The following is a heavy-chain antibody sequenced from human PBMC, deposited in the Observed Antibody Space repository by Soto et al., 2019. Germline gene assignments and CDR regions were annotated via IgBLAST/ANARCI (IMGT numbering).Heavy chain of an antibody. V-gene: IGHV4-4*02. Sequence: PSETLSLTCAVSSVSISSSNWWSWVRQPPGKGLEWIGEIYHSGSTNYNPSLKSRVTISVDTSKNQFSLKLSSVTAADTAVYYCARVRGSGWYGFDYWGQGTLVTVSS. CDR2: IYHSGST. CDR3: ARVRGSGWYGFDY. CDR1: SVSISSSNW. J-gene: IGHJ4*02. D-gene: IGHD6-19*01.